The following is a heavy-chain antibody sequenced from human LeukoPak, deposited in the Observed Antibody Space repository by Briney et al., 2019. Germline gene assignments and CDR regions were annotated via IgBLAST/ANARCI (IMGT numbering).Heavy chain of an antibody. D-gene: IGHD6-13*01. J-gene: IGHJ4*02. Sequence: ASVKVSCKASGGTFSSYAISWVRQAPGQGLEWMGWISAYNGNTNYAQKLQGRVTMTTDTSTSTAYMELRSLRSDDTAVYYCARADAIAAAGTIDYWGQGTLVTVSS. CDR2: ISAYNGNT. CDR1: GGTFSSYA. CDR3: ARADAIAAAGTIDY. V-gene: IGHV1-18*01.